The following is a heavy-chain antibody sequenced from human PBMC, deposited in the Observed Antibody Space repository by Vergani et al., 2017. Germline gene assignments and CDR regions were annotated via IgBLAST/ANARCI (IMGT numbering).Heavy chain of an antibody. CDR1: GASMSSVGYY. CDR2: ILGSGTA. Sequence: VQLQESGPGLVKPSQTLSLTCTVSGASMSSVGYYWTWIRQSAGKRLEWIGDILGSGTAYYNPSFQGRVSMSVATSKNQFSLTLSSGNATDTAVYYCERGSRAAGYSGPDPWGQGTRVTVSS. V-gene: IGHV4-61*02. CDR3: ERGSRAAGYSGPDP. D-gene: IGHD6-13*01. J-gene: IGHJ5*02.